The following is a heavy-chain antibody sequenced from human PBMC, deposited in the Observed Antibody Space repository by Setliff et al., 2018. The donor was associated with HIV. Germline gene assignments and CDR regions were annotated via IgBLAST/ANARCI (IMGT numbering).Heavy chain of an antibody. CDR2: IIPIFGTT. CDR3: ARGRSYDSSGYGDYYYYMDV. V-gene: IGHV1-69*13. D-gene: IGHD3-22*01. CDR1: GGTFSSYP. Sequence: ASVKVSCKASGGTFSSYPISWVRQAPGQGLEWMGGIIPIFGTTHYAQKFQGRVTVTADESTSTAYMQLSSLRSDDTAVYYYARGRSYDSSGYGDYYYYMDVWGKGTTVTVSS. J-gene: IGHJ6*03.